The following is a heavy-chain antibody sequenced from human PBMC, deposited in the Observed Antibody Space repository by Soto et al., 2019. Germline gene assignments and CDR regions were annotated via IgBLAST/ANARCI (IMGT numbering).Heavy chain of an antibody. J-gene: IGHJ6*02. V-gene: IGHV3-23*01. Sequence: GGSLRLSCAASGFTFSSYAMSWVRQAPGKGLEWVSAISGSGGSTYYADSVKGRFTISRDNSKNTLYLQMNSLRAEDTAVYYCAKDLSNDFWSGYYMAPHYYGMDVWGQGTTVTVSS. D-gene: IGHD3-3*01. CDR2: ISGSGGST. CDR1: GFTFSSYA. CDR3: AKDLSNDFWSGYYMAPHYYGMDV.